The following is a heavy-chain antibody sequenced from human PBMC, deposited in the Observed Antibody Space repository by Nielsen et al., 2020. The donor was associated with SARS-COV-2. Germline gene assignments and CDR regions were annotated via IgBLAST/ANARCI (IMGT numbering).Heavy chain of an antibody. J-gene: IGHJ4*02. CDR1: GGSISSGGYY. CDR3: AREATVTIFDY. CDR2: IYYSGST. D-gene: IGHD4-17*01. V-gene: IGHV4-31*03. Sequence: LRLSCTVSGGSISSGGYYWSWIRQHPGKGLEWIGYIYYSGSTYYNPSLKSRVTISVDTSKNQFSLKLSSVTAADTAVYYCAREATVTIFDYWGQGTLVTVSS.